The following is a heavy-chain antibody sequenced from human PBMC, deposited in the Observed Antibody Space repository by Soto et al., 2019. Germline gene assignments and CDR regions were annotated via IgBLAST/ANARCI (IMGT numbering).Heavy chain of an antibody. CDR2: TNSDGSDT. V-gene: IGHV3-74*01. J-gene: IGHJ4*02. CDR1: RFTFNIYW. Sequence: GGSLKLSCAASRFTFNIYWMYLFRQAPGKGLVWVSRTNSDGSDTTYADSVKGRFTISRDNAKNTLYLQMNSLRAEDTAVYYCARDRGWSLFDYWGQGTLVTVSS. D-gene: IGHD6-19*01. CDR3: ARDRGWSLFDY.